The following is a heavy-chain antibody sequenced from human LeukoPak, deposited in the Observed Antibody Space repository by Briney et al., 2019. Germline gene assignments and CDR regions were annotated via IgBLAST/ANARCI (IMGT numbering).Heavy chain of an antibody. D-gene: IGHD3-16*01. CDR3: AGSGGGYTAPILGYFFDY. Sequence: SDTLSLTCTVSGGSDRIFYGSWIRHPPGKGLECLGYLYSNGSTHLHPSLKSRLPISVHTSKQQLPVNLTSVHAAHAAVYLCAGSGGGYTAPILGYFFDYWGQGALVTVSS. CDR2: LYSNGST. CDR1: GGSDRIFY. J-gene: IGHJ4*02. V-gene: IGHV4-59*02.